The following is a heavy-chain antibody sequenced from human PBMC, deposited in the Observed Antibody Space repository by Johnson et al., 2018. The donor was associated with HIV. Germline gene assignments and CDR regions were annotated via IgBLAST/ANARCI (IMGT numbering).Heavy chain of an antibody. Sequence: VQLVESGGGLVKPGGSLRLSCAASGFTFSNAWMSWVRQAPGKGLEWVGRINSDGSSTSYADSVKGRFTISRDNAKNTLYLQMNSLRAEDTAVYYCAREGYSYGYDAFDIWGQGTMVTVSS. CDR1: GFTFSNAW. V-gene: IGHV3-74*01. D-gene: IGHD5-18*01. J-gene: IGHJ3*02. CDR3: AREGYSYGYDAFDI. CDR2: INSDGSST.